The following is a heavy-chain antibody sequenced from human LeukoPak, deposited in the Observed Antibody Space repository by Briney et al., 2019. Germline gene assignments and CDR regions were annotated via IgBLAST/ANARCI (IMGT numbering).Heavy chain of an antibody. V-gene: IGHV3-7*01. D-gene: IGHD2-2*01. Sequence: PGGSLRLSCAASGFTFSSYWMSWVRQAPGKGLEWVANIKQDGSEKYYVDSVKGRFTISRDNAKNSLYLQMNSLRAEDTAVYYCARVHWHYCSDTSCSDGPFIWGQGTLVTVSS. CDR3: ARVHWHYCSDTSCSDGPFI. CDR1: GFTFSSYW. CDR2: IKQDGSEK. J-gene: IGHJ4*02.